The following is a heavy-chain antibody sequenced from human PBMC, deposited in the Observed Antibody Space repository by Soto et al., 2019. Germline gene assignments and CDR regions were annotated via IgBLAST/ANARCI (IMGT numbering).Heavy chain of an antibody. J-gene: IGHJ4*02. V-gene: IGHV1-18*01. CDR3: ATLTYTSGLDY. Sequence: QVQLVQSGAEVQKPGASVKVSCKASGYTFTSSGIGWVRHAPGQGLEWMGWISPYNGNTNYAQKLQGRVTMTTDTSTSTAYMEVRSLRSDDTAVYYCATLTYTSGLDYWGQGTLVTVSS. CDR2: ISPYNGNT. D-gene: IGHD6-19*01. CDR1: GYTFTSSG.